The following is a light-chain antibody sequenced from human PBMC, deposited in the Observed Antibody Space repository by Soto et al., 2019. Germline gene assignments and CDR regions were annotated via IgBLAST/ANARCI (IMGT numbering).Light chain of an antibody. J-gene: IGKJ1*01. V-gene: IGKV1-39*01. CDR1: QSIPNS. Sequence: IQLTQSPSSLSASIGDRVTITCRASQSIPNSLNWYQQKPGKAPKLLIYATSGLQSGVPSRFSGSGSGTDFTLTISSLQREDFAAYYCQQSFSSSWTFGQGNKVDIK. CDR2: ATS. CDR3: QQSFSSSWT.